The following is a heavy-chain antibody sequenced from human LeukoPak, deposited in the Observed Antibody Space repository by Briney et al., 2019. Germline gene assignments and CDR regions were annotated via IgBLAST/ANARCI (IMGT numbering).Heavy chain of an antibody. Sequence: GGSLRLSCAASAFTISSYSMNWVRQAPGKGLEWGSSISSSSSYIYYADSVKGRFTISRDNAKNSLYLQMNSLRAEDTAVYYSARDGVAYYYDSSGYHDYWGQVTLVTVSS. J-gene: IGHJ4*02. CDR3: ARDGVAYYYDSSGYHDY. V-gene: IGHV3-21*01. D-gene: IGHD3-22*01. CDR2: ISSSSSYI. CDR1: AFTISSYS.